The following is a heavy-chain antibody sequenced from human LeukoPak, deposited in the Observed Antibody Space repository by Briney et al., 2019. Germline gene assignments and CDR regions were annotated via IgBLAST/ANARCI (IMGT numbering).Heavy chain of an antibody. D-gene: IGHD3-22*01. CDR3: ARPYYYDSRIDP. CDR2: MYYSGST. J-gene: IGHJ5*02. CDR1: GGSISSGDYY. V-gene: IGHV4-30-4*01. Sequence: SETLSLTCTVSGGSISSGDYYWSWIRQPPGKGLEWIAYMYYSGSTYYSPSLKSRVTMSADTSKNQLSLKLSSVTAADTAVYYCARPYYYDSRIDPRGQGILVTVSS.